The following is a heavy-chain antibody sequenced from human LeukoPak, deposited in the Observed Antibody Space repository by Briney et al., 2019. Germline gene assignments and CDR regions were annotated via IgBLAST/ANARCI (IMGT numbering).Heavy chain of an antibody. V-gene: IGHV3-30*02. D-gene: IGHD3-3*01. Sequence: GGSLRLSCAASGFTFGTYGMHWVRQAPGKGLEWVAFIGYDENNKHYADSVKGRFTISRDNSKNTLYLQMNSLRAEDTAVYYCAKDFWSGYYTGYYFDYWGQGTLVTVSS. CDR2: IGYDENNK. CDR3: AKDFWSGYYTGYYFDY. CDR1: GFTFGTYG. J-gene: IGHJ4*02.